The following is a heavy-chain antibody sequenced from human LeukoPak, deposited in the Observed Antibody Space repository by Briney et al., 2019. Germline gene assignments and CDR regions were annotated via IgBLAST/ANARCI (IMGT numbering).Heavy chain of an antibody. D-gene: IGHD6-13*01. J-gene: IGHJ4*02. CDR1: GCTFSSYA. CDR3: AKDQQLVRKFDY. V-gene: IGHV3-23*01. CDR2: ISGSGGST. Sequence: GGSLRLSCAASGCTFSSYAMSWVRQAPGKGLEWVSAISGSGGSTYYADSVKGRFTISRDNSKNTLYLQMNSLRAEDTAVYYCAKDQQLVRKFDYWGQGTLVTVSS.